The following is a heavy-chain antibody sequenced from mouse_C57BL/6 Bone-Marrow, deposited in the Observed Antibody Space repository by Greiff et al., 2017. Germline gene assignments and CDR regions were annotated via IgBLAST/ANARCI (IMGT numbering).Heavy chain of an antibody. CDR3: ASERGWFAY. J-gene: IGHJ3*01. CDR2: IFPGSGST. V-gene: IGHV1-75*01. CDR1: GYTFTDYS. Sequence: SGPELVKPGASVKLSCKASGYTFTDYSITWVKQRPGQGLEWIGWIFPGSGSTYYTEKFKGMATLTVDKSSSTAYMLLSSLTSEDSAVXICASERGWFAYWGQGTLVTVSA.